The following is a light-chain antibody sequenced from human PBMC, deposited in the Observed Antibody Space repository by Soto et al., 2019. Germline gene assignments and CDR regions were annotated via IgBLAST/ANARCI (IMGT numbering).Light chain of an antibody. J-gene: IGLJ2*01. CDR2: DVS. CDR1: SSDVGGYNY. V-gene: IGLV2-11*01. Sequence: QSALTQPRSVSGSPGQSVTISCTGTSSDVGGYNYVSWYQQHPGKAPKLMIYDVSKLPSGVPDRFSGSKSGNTASLTISGLQAEDDADYYCCSYAGSYSVVFGGGTKLTVL. CDR3: CSYAGSYSVV.